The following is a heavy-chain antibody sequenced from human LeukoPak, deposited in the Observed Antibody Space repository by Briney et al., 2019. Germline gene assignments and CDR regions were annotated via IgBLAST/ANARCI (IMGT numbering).Heavy chain of an antibody. D-gene: IGHD6-13*01. V-gene: IGHV1-69*06. CDR1: GGTFSSYA. Sequence: SVKVSCKASGGTFSSYAIRWVRQAPGQGLEWMGGIIPIFGTANYAQKFQGRVTITADKSTSTAYMELSSLRSEDTAVYYCARGAPYSSSSEGFDPWGQGTLVTVSS. CDR3: ARGAPYSSSSEGFDP. J-gene: IGHJ5*02. CDR2: IIPIFGTA.